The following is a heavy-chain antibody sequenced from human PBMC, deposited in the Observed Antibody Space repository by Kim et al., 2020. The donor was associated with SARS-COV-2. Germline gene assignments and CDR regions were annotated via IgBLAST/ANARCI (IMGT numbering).Heavy chain of an antibody. CDR2: IIPIFGTA. Sequence: SVKVSCKASGGTFSSYAISWVRQAPGQGLEWMGGIIPIFGTANYAQKFQGRVTITADESTSTAYMELSSLRSEDTAVYYCAREGRRDGYNYNWYFDLWGRGTLVTVSS. D-gene: IGHD5-12*01. CDR1: GGTFSSYA. J-gene: IGHJ2*01. CDR3: AREGRRDGYNYNWYFDL. V-gene: IGHV1-69*13.